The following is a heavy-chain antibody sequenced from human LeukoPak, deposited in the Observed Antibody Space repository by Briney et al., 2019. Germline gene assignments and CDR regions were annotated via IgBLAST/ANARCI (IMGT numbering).Heavy chain of an antibody. CDR3: AGPAGGSATPYYFDY. D-gene: IGHD2-15*01. CDR2: ISYDGSNK. CDR1: GFTFSSYA. V-gene: IGHV3-30*04. J-gene: IGHJ4*02. Sequence: GGSLRLSCAASGFTFSSYAMHWVRQAPGKGLEWVAVISYDGSNKYYADSVKGRFTISRDNSKDTLYLQMNSLRAEDTAVYYCAGPAGGSATPYYFDYWGQGTLVTVPS.